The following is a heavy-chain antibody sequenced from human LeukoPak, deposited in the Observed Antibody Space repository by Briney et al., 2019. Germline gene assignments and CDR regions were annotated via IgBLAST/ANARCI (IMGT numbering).Heavy chain of an antibody. CDR1: GFTVSSIY. J-gene: IGHJ4*02. CDR2: IYSGGTT. CDR3: ARASTIGAAGLFDF. D-gene: IGHD6-13*01. Sequence: GGSLRLSCAASGFTVSSIYMSWVRQAPGKGLEWVSVIYSGGTTYYADSVKGRFTISRDNSKNTLYLQMNRLRVEDTAVYFCARASTIGAAGLFDFWGQGTLVTVSS. V-gene: IGHV3-53*01.